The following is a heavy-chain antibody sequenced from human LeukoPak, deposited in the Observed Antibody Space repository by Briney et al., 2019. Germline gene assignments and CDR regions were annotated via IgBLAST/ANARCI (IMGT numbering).Heavy chain of an antibody. D-gene: IGHD6-13*01. CDR3: AKDSGRFIAAAQLDY. J-gene: IGHJ4*02. CDR1: GFTFSSYG. CDR2: IWYDGSNK. Sequence: GGSLRLSCAASGFTFSSYGMHWVRQAPGKGLEWVAVIWYDGSNKYYADSVKGRFTISRDNSKNTLYQQMNSLRAEDTAVYYCAKDSGRFIAAAQLDYWGQGTLVTVSS. V-gene: IGHV3-33*06.